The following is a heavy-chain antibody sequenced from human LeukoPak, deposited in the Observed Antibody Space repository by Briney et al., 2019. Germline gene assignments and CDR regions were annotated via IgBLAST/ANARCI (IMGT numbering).Heavy chain of an antibody. Sequence: GESLKISCKGSGYSFTSYWIGWVRQMPGKGLEWMGIIYPGDSDTRYSPSFQGRVTFSADKSISIAYLQWSSLKASDTAIYYCARRNGLAAPGGGDYYVMDVWGQGTTVTVSS. CDR3: ARRNGLAAPGGGDYYVMDV. D-gene: IGHD6-13*01. CDR1: GYSFTSYW. V-gene: IGHV5-51*01. CDR2: IYPGDSDT. J-gene: IGHJ6*02.